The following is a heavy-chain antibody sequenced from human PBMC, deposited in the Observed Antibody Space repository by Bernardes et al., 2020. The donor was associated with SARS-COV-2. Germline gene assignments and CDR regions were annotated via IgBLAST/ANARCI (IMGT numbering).Heavy chain of an antibody. J-gene: IGHJ6*02. CDR3: AKDIAPLVRGRSGMDV. D-gene: IGHD3-10*02. V-gene: IGHV3-43*01. CDR1: GFTFDDYT. Sequence: GGSLRLSCAASGFTFDDYTMHWVRQAPGKGLEWVSLISWDGGSTYYADSVKGRFTISRDNSKNSLYLQMNSLRTEDTALYYCAKDIAPLVRGRSGMDVWGQGTTVTVSS. CDR2: ISWDGGST.